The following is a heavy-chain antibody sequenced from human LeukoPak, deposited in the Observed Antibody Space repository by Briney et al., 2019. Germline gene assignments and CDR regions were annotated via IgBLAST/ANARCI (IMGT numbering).Heavy chain of an antibody. D-gene: IGHD3-22*01. CDR2: INHSGST. Sequence: RPSETLSLTCAVYGGSFSGYCWSWIRQPPGKGLEWIGEINHSGSTNYNPSLKSRVTISVDTSKNQFSLKLSSVTAADTAVYYCARGKPRTRTYYYDSSGYRYWGQGTLVTVSS. CDR3: ARGKPRTRTYYYDSSGYRY. V-gene: IGHV4-34*01. J-gene: IGHJ4*02. CDR1: GGSFSGYC.